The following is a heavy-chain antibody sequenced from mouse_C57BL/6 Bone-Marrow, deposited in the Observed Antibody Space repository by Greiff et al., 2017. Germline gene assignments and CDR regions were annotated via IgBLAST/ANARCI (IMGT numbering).Heavy chain of an antibody. CDR2: IYPGNSDT. D-gene: IGHD1-1*01. Sequence: VQLQQSGTVLARPGASVKMSCKTSGYTFTSYWMHWVKQRPGQGLEWIGAIYPGNSDTSYNQKFKGKAKLTAVTSARTAYMELSSLTNEDSAVYCCERGALYYYGSSPWYFDVWGTGTTVTVSS. CDR3: ERGALYYYGSSPWYFDV. V-gene: IGHV1-5*01. CDR1: GYTFTSYW. J-gene: IGHJ1*03.